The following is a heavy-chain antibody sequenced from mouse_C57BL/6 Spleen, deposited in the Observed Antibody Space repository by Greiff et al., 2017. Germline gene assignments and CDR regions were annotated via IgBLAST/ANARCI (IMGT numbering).Heavy chain of an antibody. J-gene: IGHJ1*03. V-gene: IGHV7-1*01. CDR2: SRNKANDYTT. Sequence: EVKLVESGGGLVQSGRSLRLSCATSGFTFSDFYMEWVRQAPGKGLEWIAASRNKANDYTTEYSASVKGRFIVSRDTSQSILYLQMNALRAEDTAIYYCARDANWDGWYFDVWGTGTTVTVSS. CDR1: GFTFSDFY. CDR3: ARDANWDGWYFDV. D-gene: IGHD4-1*01.